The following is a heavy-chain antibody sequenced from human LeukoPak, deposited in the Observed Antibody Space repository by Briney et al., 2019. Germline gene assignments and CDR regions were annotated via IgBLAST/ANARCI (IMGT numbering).Heavy chain of an antibody. J-gene: IGHJ4*02. Sequence: PETLSLTCAVYGGSFSGYYWSWIRQPPGKGLEWIGEINHSGSTNYNPSLKSRVTISVDTSKNQFSLKLSSVTAADTAVYYCARGRRGIKIDYWGQGTLVTVSS. CDR3: ARGRRGIKIDY. V-gene: IGHV4-34*01. CDR1: GGSFSGYY. CDR2: INHSGST.